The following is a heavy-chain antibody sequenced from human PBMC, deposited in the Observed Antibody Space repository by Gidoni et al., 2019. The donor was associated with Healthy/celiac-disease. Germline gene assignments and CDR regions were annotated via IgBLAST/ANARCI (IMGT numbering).Heavy chain of an antibody. D-gene: IGHD2-8*01. CDR3: ASPGGPIVLMVYAPLDY. CDR2: ISYDGSNK. CDR1: GFTFSSYA. J-gene: IGHJ4*02. V-gene: IGHV3-30-3*01. Sequence: QVQLVESGGGVVQPGRSLRLSCAASGFTFSSYAMHWVRQAPGQGLEWVAVISYDGSNKYYADSVKGRFTISRDNSKNTLYLQMNSLRAEDTAVYYCASPGGPIVLMVYAPLDYWGQGTLVTVSS.